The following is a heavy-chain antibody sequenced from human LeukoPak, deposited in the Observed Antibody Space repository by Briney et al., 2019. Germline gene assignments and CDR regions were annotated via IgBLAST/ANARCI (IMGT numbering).Heavy chain of an antibody. D-gene: IGHD3-3*01. CDR3: ARGNDFWSGYVGY. J-gene: IGHJ4*02. Sequence: ASVKVSCKASGYTFTGYYMHWARQAPGQGLEWMGWINPNSGGTNYAQKFQGWVTMTRDTSISTAYMELSSLISDDTAVYYCARGNDFWSGYVGYWGQGTLVTVSS. V-gene: IGHV1-2*04. CDR2: INPNSGGT. CDR1: GYTFTGYY.